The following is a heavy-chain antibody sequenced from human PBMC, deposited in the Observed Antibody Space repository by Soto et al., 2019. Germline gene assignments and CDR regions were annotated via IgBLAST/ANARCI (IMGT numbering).Heavy chain of an antibody. CDR3: ARAYTYDFDH. J-gene: IGHJ4*02. Sequence: QITLKESGRSLVKPTQTLTLTCTFSGFSFGVSGVGVGWIRQPPGRALEWLGLVFWNDDKRYSPSLESRLTLTKDTSNNQVVLTVTNLDPGDTGTYYCARAYTYDFDHWGQGTLVTVSS. V-gene: IGHV2-5*01. D-gene: IGHD5-18*01. CDR2: VFWNDDK. CDR1: GFSFGVSGVG.